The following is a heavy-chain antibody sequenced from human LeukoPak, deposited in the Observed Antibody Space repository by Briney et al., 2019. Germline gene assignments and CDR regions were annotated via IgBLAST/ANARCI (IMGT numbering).Heavy chain of an antibody. J-gene: IGHJ5*02. CDR2: INPSGGST. CDR3: ARSLGGIFGVVSFDP. D-gene: IGHD3-3*01. V-gene: IGHV1-46*01. CDR1: GYTFTSYY. Sequence: ASVKVSCKASGYTFTSYYMRWVRQAPGQGLEWMGIINPSGGSTSYAQKFQGRVTMTRYTSTSTVYMELSSLRSEDTAVYYCARSLGGIFGVVSFDPWGQGTLVTVSS.